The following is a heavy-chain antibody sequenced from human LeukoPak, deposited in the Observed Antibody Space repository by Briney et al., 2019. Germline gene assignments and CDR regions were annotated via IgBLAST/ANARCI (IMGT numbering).Heavy chain of an antibody. CDR2: INPSGGST. CDR1: GYTFTSYY. CDR3: ASRVRGVIIYDY. Sequence: ASVKVSCKASGYTFTSYYMHWVRQAPGQGLEWMGIINPSGGSTSYAQKFQGRVTMTRDTSTSTVYMELSSLRSEDTAVYYCASRVRGVIIYDYWGQGTLVTVSS. J-gene: IGHJ4*02. V-gene: IGHV1-46*01. D-gene: IGHD3-10*01.